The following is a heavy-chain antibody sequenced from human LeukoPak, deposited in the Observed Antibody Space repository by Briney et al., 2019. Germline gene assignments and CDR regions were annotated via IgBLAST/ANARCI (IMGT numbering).Heavy chain of an antibody. CDR2: IYYSGST. CDR3: AGTYSITIFGVAPYYFDI. CDR1: GGSISSYY. J-gene: IGHJ4*02. Sequence: SETLSLTCTVSGGSISSYYWSWIRQPPGKGLEWIGYIYYSGSTNYNPSLKSRVTISVDTSKNQFSLKLSSVTAADPAVYYCAGTYSITIFGVAPYYFDIGVQGTLVTVSS. D-gene: IGHD3-3*01. V-gene: IGHV4-59*01.